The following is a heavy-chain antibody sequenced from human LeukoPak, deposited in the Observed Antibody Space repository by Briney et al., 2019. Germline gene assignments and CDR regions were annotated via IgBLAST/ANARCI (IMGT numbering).Heavy chain of an antibody. CDR1: GFTFGDYA. CDR3: AKGQLWLRDYFDY. J-gene: IGHJ4*02. Sequence: PGRSLRLGWEACGFTFGDYAMHCARQAPGRGLEWGSGMSWKGGSIGCWGSAKGRFTISRDNAKNSLYLQMTSLRAEDMALYYCAKGQLWLRDYFDYWGQGTLVTVSS. CDR2: MSWKGGSI. V-gene: IGHV3-9*03. D-gene: IGHD5-18*01.